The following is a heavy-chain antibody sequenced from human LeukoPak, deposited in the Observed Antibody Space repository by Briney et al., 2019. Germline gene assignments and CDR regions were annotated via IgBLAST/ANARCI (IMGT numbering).Heavy chain of an antibody. CDR3: ARDSYCSSTSCYRESYYGMDV. J-gene: IGHJ6*02. Sequence: ASVKVSCKASGYTFTGYYMHWVRQAPGQGLEWMGWINPNSGGTNYAQKFQGRVTMTRDTSISTAYMVLSRLRSDDTAVYYCARDSYCSSTSCYRESYYGMDVWGQGTTVTVSS. CDR1: GYTFTGYY. D-gene: IGHD2-2*01. CDR2: INPNSGGT. V-gene: IGHV1-2*02.